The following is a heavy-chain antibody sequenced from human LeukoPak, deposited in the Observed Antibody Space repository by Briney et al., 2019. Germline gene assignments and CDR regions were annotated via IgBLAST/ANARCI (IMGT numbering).Heavy chain of an antibody. Sequence: GASVKVSCKASGGTFSSYAISWVRQAPGQGLEWMGRIIPTLGIANYAQKFQGRVTITADKSTSTAYMELSSLRSEDTAVYYCAREWTTVVTPGFDYWGQGTLVTVSS. CDR2: IIPTLGIA. J-gene: IGHJ4*02. CDR1: GGTFSSYA. V-gene: IGHV1-69*04. D-gene: IGHD4-23*01. CDR3: AREWTTVVTPGFDY.